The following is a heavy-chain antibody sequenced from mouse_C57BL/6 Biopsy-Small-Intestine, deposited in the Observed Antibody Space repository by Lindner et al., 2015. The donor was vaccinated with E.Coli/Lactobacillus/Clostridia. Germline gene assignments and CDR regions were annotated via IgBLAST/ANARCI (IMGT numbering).Heavy chain of an antibody. CDR3: ARGDASYSFDY. V-gene: IGHV1-54*02. Sequence: VQLQESGTELVRPGTSVKVSCEASGYAFTNYLIEWVKQRPGHGLEWIGEILPGGGNINFNVKFKGKATFSAETSSNTAYMQLSSLTSEDSAVYFCARGDASYSFDYWGQGTTLTVSS. J-gene: IGHJ2*01. D-gene: IGHD6-1*01. CDR1: GYAFTNYL. CDR2: ILPGGGNI.